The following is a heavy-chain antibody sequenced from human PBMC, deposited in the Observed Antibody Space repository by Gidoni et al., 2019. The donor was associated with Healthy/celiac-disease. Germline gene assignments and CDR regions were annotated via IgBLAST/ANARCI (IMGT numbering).Heavy chain of an antibody. Sequence: QVQLQESGPGLVKPSETLSLTCTVSGGSISSYYWSWIRQPPGKGLEWIGYIYYSGSTNYNPSLKSRVTISVDTSKNQFSLKLSSVTAADTAVYYCARDGGYSYGYTSYYGMDVWGQGTTVTVSS. CDR3: ARDGGYSYGYTSYYGMDV. J-gene: IGHJ6*02. CDR1: GGSISSYY. CDR2: IYYSGST. D-gene: IGHD5-18*01. V-gene: IGHV4-59*01.